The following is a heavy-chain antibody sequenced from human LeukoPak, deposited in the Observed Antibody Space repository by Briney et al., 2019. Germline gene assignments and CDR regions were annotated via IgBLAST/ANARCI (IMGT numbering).Heavy chain of an antibody. CDR3: AKVYKAAVVVADLSAFDI. Sequence: GGSLRLSCAASGFTVSSKYMSWVRQAPGKGLEWVSVMYSGGSTYYADSVKGRFTISRDNSKNTLYLQMTSLRADDTAVYYCAKVYKAAVVVADLSAFDIWGQGTLVSVSS. CDR1: GFTVSSKY. CDR2: MYSGGST. V-gene: IGHV3-53*01. D-gene: IGHD2-15*01. J-gene: IGHJ3*02.